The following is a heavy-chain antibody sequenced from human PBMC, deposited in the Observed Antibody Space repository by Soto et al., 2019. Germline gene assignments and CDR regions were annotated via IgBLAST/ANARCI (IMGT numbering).Heavy chain of an antibody. D-gene: IGHD2-21*02. Sequence: GASVKVSCKACGGTFSSYAISWVRQPPGQGLEWMGGIIPIFGTANYAQKFQGRVTITADESTSTAYMELSSLRSEDTAVYYCARSLWGDCGGDCYYDAFDLWGQGTMVPVSS. CDR3: ARSLWGDCGGDCYYDAFDL. CDR1: GGTFSSYA. J-gene: IGHJ3*01. CDR2: IIPIFGTA. V-gene: IGHV1-69*13.